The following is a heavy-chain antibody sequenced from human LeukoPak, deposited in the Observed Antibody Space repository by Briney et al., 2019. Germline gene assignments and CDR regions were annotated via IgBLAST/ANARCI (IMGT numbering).Heavy chain of an antibody. CDR1: GGSITSADHY. D-gene: IGHD4-11*01. Sequence: SETLSLTCTVSGGSITSADHYWDWIRQPPGRGLEWIGSIYYNGRSYYNPFLQSRVTISVDTSKNQFSLKVRFMAAEDTAVYYCVRGSYRYDSWFDSWGHGKLVAVYS. CDR3: VRGSYRYDSWFDS. J-gene: IGHJ5*01. V-gene: IGHV4-39*01. CDR2: IYYNGRS.